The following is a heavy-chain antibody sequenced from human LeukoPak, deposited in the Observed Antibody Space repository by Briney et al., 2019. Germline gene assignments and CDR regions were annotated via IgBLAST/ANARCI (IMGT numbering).Heavy chain of an antibody. CDR1: GYTFTSYD. CDR2: MNPNSGNT. V-gene: IGHV1-8*01. D-gene: IGHD6-19*01. CDR3: ARGEGTGVASYYRY. J-gene: IGHJ4*02. Sequence: ASVKVSCKASGYTFTSYDINWVRQATGQGLEWMGWMNPNSGNTGYAQKFQGRVTMTRDTSITTAYMELSSLSSEDTAIYYCARGEGTGVASYYRYWGQGTLVIVSS.